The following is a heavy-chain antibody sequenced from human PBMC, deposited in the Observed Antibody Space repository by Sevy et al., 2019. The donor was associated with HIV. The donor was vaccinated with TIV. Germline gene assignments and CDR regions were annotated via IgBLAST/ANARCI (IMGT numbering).Heavy chain of an antibody. J-gene: IGHJ6*02. CDR2: IKQDGSEK. CDR1: GFTFSSYW. CDR3: ARVPAAILSRYYYGMDV. D-gene: IGHD2-2*02. V-gene: IGHV3-7*01. Sequence: GGSLRLSCAASGFTFSSYWMSWVRQAPGKGLEWVANIKQDGSEKYYVDSVKGRFTISRDNAKNSLYLQRNSLRAEDTAVYYCARVPAAILSRYYYGMDVWGQGTTVTVSS.